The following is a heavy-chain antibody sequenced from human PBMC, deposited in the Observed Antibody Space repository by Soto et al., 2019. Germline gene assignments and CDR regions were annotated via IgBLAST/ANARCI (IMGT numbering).Heavy chain of an antibody. J-gene: IGHJ6*02. D-gene: IGHD2-21*02. Sequence: ASVKVSCKASGGTFSSYAISWVRQAPGQGLEWMGGIIPIFGTANYAQKFQGRVTITADESTSTAYMELSSLRSEDTAVYYCAGNLGDHSNNYYYYGMDVWGQGTTVTVSS. CDR1: GGTFSSYA. V-gene: IGHV1-69*13. CDR3: AGNLGDHSNNYYYYGMDV. CDR2: IIPIFGTA.